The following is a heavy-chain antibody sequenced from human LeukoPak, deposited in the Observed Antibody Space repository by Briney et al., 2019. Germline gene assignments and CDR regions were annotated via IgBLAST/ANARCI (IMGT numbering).Heavy chain of an antibody. Sequence: ASVKVSCKASGYTFTGYYMHWVRQAPGQGLEWMGWINPNSGGTNYAQKFQGRVTVTRDTSISTAYMELSRLRSGDTAVYYCARGGMYPPATAFDIWGQGTMVTVSS. V-gene: IGHV1-2*02. CDR1: GYTFTGYY. D-gene: IGHD3-16*01. CDR2: INPNSGGT. CDR3: ARGGMYPPATAFDI. J-gene: IGHJ3*02.